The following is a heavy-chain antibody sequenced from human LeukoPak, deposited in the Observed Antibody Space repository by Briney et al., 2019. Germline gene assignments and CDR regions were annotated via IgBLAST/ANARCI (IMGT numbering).Heavy chain of an antibody. CDR3: ARGVPEQWLLYYYYYYYMDV. D-gene: IGHD6-19*01. CDR2: IYFSGST. J-gene: IGHJ6*03. CDR1: GDSITSGSHS. V-gene: IGHV4-30-4*07. Sequence: SETLSLTCAVSGDSITSGSHSWSWIRQPPGRGLEWIGYIYFSGSTHYNPSLKSRVTMSVDTSNNEFSLRLTSVTAADTAVYYCARGVPEQWLLYYYYYYYMDVWGKGTTVTVSS.